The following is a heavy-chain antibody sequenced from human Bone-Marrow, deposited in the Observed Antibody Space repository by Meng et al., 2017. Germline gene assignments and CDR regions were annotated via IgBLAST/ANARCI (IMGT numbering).Heavy chain of an antibody. CDR2: IYSGGST. CDR1: GFTVSSNY. V-gene: IGHV3-66*02. D-gene: IGHD3-16*02. J-gene: IGHJ6*02. CDR3: ARDPGDYDYVWGSYRNYYYYYGMDV. Sequence: GGSLRLSCAASGFTVSSNYISWVRQAPGKGLEWVSVIYSGGSTYYADSVKGRFTISRDNSKNPLYLQMNSLRAEDTAVYYCARDPGDYDYVWGSYRNYYYYYGMDVWGQGTTVTVSS.